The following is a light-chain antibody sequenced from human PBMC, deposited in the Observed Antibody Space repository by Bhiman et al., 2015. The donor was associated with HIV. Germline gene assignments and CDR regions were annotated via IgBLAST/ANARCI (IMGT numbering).Light chain of an antibody. CDR2: ENT. CDR3: GTWDSSLSAVV. Sequence: QSVLTQPPSVSAAPGQKVIISCSGSSSNIGKNYVAWYQQLPGTAPKLLVYENTNRPSGIPDRFSGSKSGTSATLGITGLQTGDEADYYCGTWDSSLSAVVFGGGTKLTVL. J-gene: IGLJ2*01. CDR1: SSNIGKNY. V-gene: IGLV1-51*02.